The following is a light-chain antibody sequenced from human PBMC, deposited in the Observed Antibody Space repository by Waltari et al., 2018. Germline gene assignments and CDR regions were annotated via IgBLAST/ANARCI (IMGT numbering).Light chain of an antibody. CDR1: NIQTKS. Sequence: YVATQPPSVSATPGQTATLTCGGENIQTKSGNWYQQKPGQAPSLVMFYDNDRPAGIPERFSGSNSGNTATLTINWVEAGDEADYHCQVWDDFIDSGVFGGGTRLSVL. J-gene: IGLJ3*02. CDR2: YDN. V-gene: IGLV3-21*04. CDR3: QVWDDFIDSGV.